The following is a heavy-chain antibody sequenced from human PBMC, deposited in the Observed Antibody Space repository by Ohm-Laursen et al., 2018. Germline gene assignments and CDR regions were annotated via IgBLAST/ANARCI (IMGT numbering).Heavy chain of an antibody. CDR3: ARIPPYGDYAKFDY. CDR1: GFSLSTSGEG. J-gene: IGHJ4*02. V-gene: IGHV2-70*11. CDR2: IDWDDDK. D-gene: IGHD4-17*01. Sequence: PTQTLTLTCAFSGFSLSTSGEGVGWIRQPPGKALEWLARIDWDDDKYYSTSLKTRLTISKDTSKNQVVLTMTNMDPVDTATYYCARIPPYGDYAKFDYWGQGTLVTVSS.